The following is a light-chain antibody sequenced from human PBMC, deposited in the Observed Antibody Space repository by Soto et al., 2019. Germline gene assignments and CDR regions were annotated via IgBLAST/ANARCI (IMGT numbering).Light chain of an antibody. V-gene: IGLV2-23*02. CDR1: SSDVGSYNL. CDR3: CSYAGSFSYV. J-gene: IGLJ1*01. Sequence: QSVLTQPASVSGSPGQSITISCTGTSSDVGSYNLVSWYQQHPGKAPKLMIYEVSKRPSGVSNRFSGSKSGNTASLTISGLQAEDEADYYCCSYAGSFSYVFGTGTKVTVL. CDR2: EVS.